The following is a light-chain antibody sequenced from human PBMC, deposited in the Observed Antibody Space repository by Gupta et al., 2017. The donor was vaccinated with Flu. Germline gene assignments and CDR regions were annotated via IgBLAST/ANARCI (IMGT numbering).Light chain of an antibody. CDR1: QGISSY. J-gene: IGKJ2*03. CDR3: QQRNSYPRYS. Sequence: DIQLTQSPSFLSASVGDRVTITCRASQGISSYLAWYQQKPGKAPKLLIYAASTLQSGVPSRFSGSGSGTEFTLTISSLQPEDFATYYCQQRNSYPRYSFGQGTKLEIK. V-gene: IGKV1-9*01. CDR2: AAS.